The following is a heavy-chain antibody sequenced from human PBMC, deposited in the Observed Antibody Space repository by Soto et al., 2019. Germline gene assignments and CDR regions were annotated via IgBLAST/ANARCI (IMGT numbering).Heavy chain of an antibody. Sequence: KPSETLSLTCTVSGGSIANNNYFWGWVRQPPGKGLEWIGSAAYSGGTYKNPSLKSRVTVSVDTSKNQFSLKLASVTAADTAVYYCAKVVVGATSHSDFDCWGQGTLVTVSS. CDR3: AKVVVGATSHSDFDC. V-gene: IGHV4-39*01. CDR1: GGSIANNNYF. D-gene: IGHD2-15*01. CDR2: AAYSGGT. J-gene: IGHJ4*02.